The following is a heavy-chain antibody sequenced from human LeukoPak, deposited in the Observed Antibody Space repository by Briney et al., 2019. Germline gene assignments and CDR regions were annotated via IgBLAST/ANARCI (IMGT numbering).Heavy chain of an antibody. CDR3: VGRGLYGGTWLFEY. J-gene: IGHJ4*02. CDR2: IYHDRTT. Sequence: PSETLSLTCTVSGDSITAPKWWSWVRQPPGEGLEWIGEIYHDRTTSFNPSLKSRLTISVDKSANQFFLNLNSVSATDTAVYYCVGRGLYGGTWLFEYWGQGALVTVSS. CDR1: GDSITAPKW. V-gene: IGHV4-4*02. D-gene: IGHD2-8*01.